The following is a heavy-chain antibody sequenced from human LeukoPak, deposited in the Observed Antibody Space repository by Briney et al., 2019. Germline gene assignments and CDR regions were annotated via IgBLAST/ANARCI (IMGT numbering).Heavy chain of an antibody. CDR3: ARSRHSSSWTEGWFDP. CDR1: GDSVSSNSAA. Sequence: QTLSLTCAISGDSVSSNSAAWNWIRQSPSRGLEWLGRTYYRSKWYNDYAVSVKSRITINPDTSKNQFSLQLNSVTPEDTAVYYCARSRHSSSWTEGWFDPWGQGTLVTVSS. J-gene: IGHJ5*02. CDR2: TYYRSKWYN. D-gene: IGHD6-13*01. V-gene: IGHV6-1*01.